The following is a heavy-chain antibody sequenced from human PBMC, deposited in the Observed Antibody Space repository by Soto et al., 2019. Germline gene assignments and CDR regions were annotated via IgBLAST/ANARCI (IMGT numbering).Heavy chain of an antibody. CDR3: ARRGSGSYYDY. CDR2: SSGSGGST. V-gene: IGHV3-23*01. CDR1: GFTFSSYA. D-gene: IGHD1-26*01. J-gene: IGHJ4*02. Sequence: EVQLLESGGGLVQPGGSLRLSCAASGFTFSSYAMRWVRQAPVKGLEWVSASSGSGGSTYYADSVKGRFTISRDNSKHPLYLQMNSLSAEDTAVYYWARRGSGSYYDYWGQGTLVTVSA.